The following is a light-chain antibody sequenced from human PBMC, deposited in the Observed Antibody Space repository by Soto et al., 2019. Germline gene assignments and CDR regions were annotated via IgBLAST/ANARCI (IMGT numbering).Light chain of an antibody. CDR2: GNS. J-gene: IGLJ2*01. CDR3: QSYDSSLSGGVV. CDR1: SSNIGAGYD. Sequence: QSVLTQPPSVSGAPGQRVTISCTGSSSNIGAGYDVHWYQQLPGTAPKLLIYGNSNRPSGVPDRFSGSKSGTSASLAITGLQAEDEADYYCQSYDSSLSGGVVCGGATKLTVL. V-gene: IGLV1-40*01.